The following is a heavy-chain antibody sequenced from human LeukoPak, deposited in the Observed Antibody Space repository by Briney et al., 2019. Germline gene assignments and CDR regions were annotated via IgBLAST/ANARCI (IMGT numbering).Heavy chain of an antibody. V-gene: IGHV1-69*13. J-gene: IGHJ6*04. CDR2: IIPIFGTA. CDR3: ARDKGPDYGDYQDYCYGMDV. D-gene: IGHD4-17*01. Sequence: GASVKVSCKASGGTFSSYAISWVRQAPGQGLEWMGGIIPIFGTANYAQKFQGRVTITADESTSTAYMELSSLRSGDTAVYYCARDKGPDYGDYQDYCYGMDVWGKGTTVTVSS. CDR1: GGTFSSYA.